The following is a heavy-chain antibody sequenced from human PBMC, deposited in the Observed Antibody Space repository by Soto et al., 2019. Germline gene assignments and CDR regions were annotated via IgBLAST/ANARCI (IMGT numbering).Heavy chain of an antibody. D-gene: IGHD4-17*01. Sequence: GGSLRLSCAASGFTFGGYWMHWVRQPPGKGLVWVSRINSDGSTTTYADSVKGRFTISRDNAKNTLFLQMNSLRAEDTAVYYCARTSSQTTGDYDYWGQGTLVTVFS. CDR2: INSDGSTT. J-gene: IGHJ4*02. CDR3: ARTSSQTTGDYDY. V-gene: IGHV3-74*01. CDR1: GFTFGGYW.